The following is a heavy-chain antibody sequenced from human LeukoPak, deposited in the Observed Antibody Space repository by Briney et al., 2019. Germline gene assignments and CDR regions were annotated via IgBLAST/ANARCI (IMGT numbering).Heavy chain of an antibody. V-gene: IGHV6-1*01. J-gene: IGHJ4*02. CDR1: GDSVSSNSAA. Sequence: SQTLSLTCAISGDSVSSNSAAWNWIRQSPSRGLEWLGRTYYRSKWYNDYAVSVKSRITINPDTSKNQFSLQLNSVTPEDKAVYYCARGERYCSSTSCQYYFDYWGQGTLVTVSS. CDR2: TYYRSKWYN. D-gene: IGHD2-2*01. CDR3: ARGERYCSSTSCQYYFDY.